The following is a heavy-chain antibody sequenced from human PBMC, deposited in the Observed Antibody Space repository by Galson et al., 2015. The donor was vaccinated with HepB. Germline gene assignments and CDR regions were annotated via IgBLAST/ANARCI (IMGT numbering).Heavy chain of an antibody. Sequence: QSGAEVKKPEESLKISCTPSGYTFTSYGISWVRQAPGQGLEWMGWISAYNGNTNYAQKLQGRVTMTTDTSTSTAYMELRSLRSDDTAVYYCARDRYYYDSSGYYRPAHFDYWGQGTLVTVSS. D-gene: IGHD3-22*01. J-gene: IGHJ4*02. CDR3: ARDRYYYDSSGYYRPAHFDY. V-gene: IGHV1-18*01. CDR1: GYTFTSYG. CDR2: ISAYNGNT.